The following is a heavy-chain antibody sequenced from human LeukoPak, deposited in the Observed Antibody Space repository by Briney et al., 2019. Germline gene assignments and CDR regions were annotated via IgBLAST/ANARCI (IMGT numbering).Heavy chain of an antibody. J-gene: IGHJ4*02. V-gene: IGHV1-18*01. CDR3: ARSHWNYEYYFDY. CDR1: GYTFSNYG. CDR2: ISAYNGNT. Sequence: ASVKVSCKASGYTFSNYGVSWVRQAPGQGLEWMGWISAYNGNTNYAQILQGRVSMTTDTSTNTAYMELRSLRSDDTAVYYCARSHWNYEYYFDYWGQGTLVTVSS. D-gene: IGHD1-7*01.